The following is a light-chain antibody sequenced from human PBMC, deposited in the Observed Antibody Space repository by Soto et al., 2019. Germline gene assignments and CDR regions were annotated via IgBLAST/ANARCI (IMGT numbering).Light chain of an antibody. CDR3: QQYVNWPPKYT. V-gene: IGKV3-15*01. Sequence: EIVMTQSPATLSVSPGERATLSCRASQSVSSNLAWYQQIPGQAPRLLIYGASTRATGVPARFSGSGSGTDFTLTISILQSEDFPVYYCQQYVNWPPKYTFGQGTKLEIK. CDR2: GAS. CDR1: QSVSSN. J-gene: IGKJ2*01.